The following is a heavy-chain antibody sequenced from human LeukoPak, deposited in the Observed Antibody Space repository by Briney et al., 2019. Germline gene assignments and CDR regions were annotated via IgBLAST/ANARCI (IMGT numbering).Heavy chain of an antibody. V-gene: IGHV4-59*01. Sequence: SETLSLTCTVSGGSISSYYWNWIRHAPRKGLEWIGYIHYSGSTNHNSSLTSRVTISVDTSKNQYSLKLSSVTAAGTAVYDCARDGVAGGFDYWGQGTLVTVS. D-gene: IGHD6-19*01. J-gene: IGHJ4*02. CDR1: GGSISSYY. CDR3: ARDGVAGGFDY. CDR2: IHYSGST.